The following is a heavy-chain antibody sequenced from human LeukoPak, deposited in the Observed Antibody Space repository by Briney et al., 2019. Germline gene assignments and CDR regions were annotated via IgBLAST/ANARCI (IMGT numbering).Heavy chain of an antibody. J-gene: IGHJ4*02. D-gene: IGHD5-18*01. V-gene: IGHV1-18*01. CDR3: ARDDGYSYRKGVDRFDY. CDR2: ISGYDGNT. Sequence: ASVKVSCKASGYTFTSYAMNWVRQAPGQGLEWMGWISGYDGNTNYAQKLQGRVAMTRDTSTNTAYMDLRSLRSDDTAVYYCARDDGYSYRKGVDRFDYWGQGTLVTVSS. CDR1: GYTFTSYA.